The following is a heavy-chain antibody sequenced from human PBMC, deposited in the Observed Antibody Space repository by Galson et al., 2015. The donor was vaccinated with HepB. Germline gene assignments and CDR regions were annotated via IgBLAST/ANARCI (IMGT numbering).Heavy chain of an antibody. D-gene: IGHD3-10*01. CDR1: GGSISSSSYY. CDR3: ARLSSRVGYYVDY. V-gene: IGHV4-39*01. J-gene: IGHJ4*02. Sequence: SETLSLTCTVSGGSISSSSYYWGWIRQPPGKGLEWIGSIYYSGSTYYNPSLKSRVTISVDTSKNQFSLKLSSVTAADTAVYYCARLSSRVGYYVDYWGQGTLVTVSS. CDR2: IYYSGST.